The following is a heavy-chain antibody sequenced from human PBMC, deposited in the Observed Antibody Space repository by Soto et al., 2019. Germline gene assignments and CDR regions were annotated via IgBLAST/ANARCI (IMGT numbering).Heavy chain of an antibody. CDR3: AKGVEVPAAPLDY. Sequence: EVQLLESGGGLVQPGGSLRLSCAASGFTFSSYAMSWVRQAPGKGLEWVSAISGSGGSTYYADSVMGRFTISRDNSKNTRYLQMNSLRAKERAVYYCAKGVEVPAAPLDYWGQGTLVTVSS. J-gene: IGHJ4*02. CDR1: GFTFSSYA. CDR2: ISGSGGST. V-gene: IGHV3-23*01. D-gene: IGHD2-2*01.